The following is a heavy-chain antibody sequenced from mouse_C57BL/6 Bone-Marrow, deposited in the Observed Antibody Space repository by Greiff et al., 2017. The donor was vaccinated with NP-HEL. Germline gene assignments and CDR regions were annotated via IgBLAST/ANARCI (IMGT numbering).Heavy chain of an antibody. V-gene: IGHV1-76*01. J-gene: IGHJ4*01. CDR3: ARWLAYAMDY. CDR2: IYPGSGNT. Sequence: VKLQESGAELVRPGASVKLSCKASGYTFTDYYINWVKQRPGQGLEWIARIYPGSGNTYYNEKFKGKATLTAEKSSSTAYMQLSSLTSEDSAVYFCARWLAYAMDYWGQGTSVTVSS. CDR1: GYTFTDYY. D-gene: IGHD2-2*01.